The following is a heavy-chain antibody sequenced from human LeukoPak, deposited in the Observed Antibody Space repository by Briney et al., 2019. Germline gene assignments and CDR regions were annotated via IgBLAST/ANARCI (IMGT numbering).Heavy chain of an antibody. Sequence: WASVNVSCKASGYTFTSYAMNWVRQVPGQGLEWMGWINTNTGSPTYAQAFTGRFVFSLDTSVSTAYLQISSLKTEDTAVYYCACYDCGDYWGQGTLVTVSS. J-gene: IGHJ4*02. V-gene: IGHV7-4-1*02. CDR2: INTNTGSP. D-gene: IGHD2-2*01. CDR3: ACYDCGDY. CDR1: GYTFTSYA.